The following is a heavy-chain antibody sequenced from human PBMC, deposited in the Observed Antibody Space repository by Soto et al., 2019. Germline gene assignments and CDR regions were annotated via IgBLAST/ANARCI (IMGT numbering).Heavy chain of an antibody. CDR3: ARNHNYGMDL. CDR1: GYTFNSYD. V-gene: IGHV1-18*01. Sequence: ASVKVSCKVYGYTFNSYDFTWVRQAPGQGLEWMGWIGAYTGNTNYAEKFQGRVSLTIDASTSTAYMELRSLTADNTARYYCARNHNYGMDLWGQGTMVTVSS. J-gene: IGHJ6*02. CDR2: IGAYTGNT.